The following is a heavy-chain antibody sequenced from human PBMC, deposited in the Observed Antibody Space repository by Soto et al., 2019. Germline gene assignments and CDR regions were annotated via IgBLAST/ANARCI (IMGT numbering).Heavy chain of an antibody. CDR1: GDSVSSNSAA. J-gene: IGHJ3*02. CDR3: ARWIQGSHAFEI. CDR2: TYYRSKRYN. V-gene: IGHV6-1*01. D-gene: IGHD5-18*01. Sequence: PSQTLSLTCVISGDSVSSNSAAWNWISQSPSRGLEWLGRTYYRSKRYNDYAVSVKGRITINPDTSKNQFSLQLNSVTPEDTAVYYCARWIQGSHAFEIWGQGTMVTVSS.